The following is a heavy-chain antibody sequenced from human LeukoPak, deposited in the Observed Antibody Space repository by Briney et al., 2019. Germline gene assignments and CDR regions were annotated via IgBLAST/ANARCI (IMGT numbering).Heavy chain of an antibody. CDR2: ISSSSTTI. V-gene: IGHV3-48*02. J-gene: IGHJ5*02. CDR1: GFTFSTYS. CDR3: ARVVVETNSNWFDP. Sequence: PGGSLRLSCSASGFTFSTYSMNWVRQAPGKGLEWVSYISSSSTTIYYADSVKGRFTISRDNAKKSLYLQMNSLRDEDTAVYYCARVVVETNSNWFDPWGQGTLVTVSS. D-gene: IGHD2-15*01.